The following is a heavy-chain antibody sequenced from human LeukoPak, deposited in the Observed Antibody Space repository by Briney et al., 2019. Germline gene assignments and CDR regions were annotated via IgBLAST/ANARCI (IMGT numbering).Heavy chain of an antibody. CDR1: GYTFTSYA. CDR3: ARDKSYYYGMDV. Sequence: ASVKVSCKASGYTFTSYAMHWVRQAPGQRLEWMGWINAGNGNTKYSQKFQGRVTMTTDTSTSTAYMELRSLRSDDTAVYYCARDKSYYYGMDVWGQGTTVTVSS. V-gene: IGHV1-3*01. CDR2: INAGNGNT. J-gene: IGHJ6*02.